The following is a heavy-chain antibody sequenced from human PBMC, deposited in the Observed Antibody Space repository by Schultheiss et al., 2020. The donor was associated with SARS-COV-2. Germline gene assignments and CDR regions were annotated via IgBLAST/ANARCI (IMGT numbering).Heavy chain of an antibody. J-gene: IGHJ6*03. CDR1: GGSISSSSYY. V-gene: IGHV4-39*07. CDR3: ARGGGNYYYYYYMDV. CDR2: IYYSGST. D-gene: IGHD3-16*01. Sequence: SETLSLTCTVSGGSISSSSYYWGWIRQPPGKGLEWIGSIYYSGSTYYNPSLKSRVTISLDTSKKQFSLKLTSVTAADTAVYYCARGGGNYYYYYYMDVWGKGTTVTVSS.